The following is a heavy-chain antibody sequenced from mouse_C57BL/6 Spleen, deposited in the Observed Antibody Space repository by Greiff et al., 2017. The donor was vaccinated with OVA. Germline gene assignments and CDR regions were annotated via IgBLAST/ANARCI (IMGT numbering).Heavy chain of an antibody. CDR3: ASYPSYYAMDY. CDR2: ISYDGSN. V-gene: IGHV3-6*01. J-gene: IGHJ4*01. CDR1: GYSITSGYY. D-gene: IGHD2-10*02. Sequence: VQLQQSGPGLVKPSQSLSLTCSVPGYSITSGYYWNWIRQFPGNKLEWMGYISYDGSNNYNPSLKNRISITRDTSKNQFFLKLNSVTTEDTATYYCASYPSYYAMDYWGQGTSVTVSS.